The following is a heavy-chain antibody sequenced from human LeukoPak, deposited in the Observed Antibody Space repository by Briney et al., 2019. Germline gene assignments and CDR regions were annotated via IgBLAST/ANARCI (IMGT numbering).Heavy chain of an antibody. CDR2: FDPEDGET. J-gene: IGHJ4*02. V-gene: IGHV1-24*01. Sequence: ASVTVSCTVSGYTLTELSMHWVRQAPGKGLEGMGGFDPEDGETICAQKFQGRVTMTTDTSTNTAYMDLRRLRSDDTAVYYCARNWGAGHPINFDYWGQGTLVTVSS. D-gene: IGHD3-16*01. CDR1: GYTLTELS. CDR3: ARNWGAGHPINFDY.